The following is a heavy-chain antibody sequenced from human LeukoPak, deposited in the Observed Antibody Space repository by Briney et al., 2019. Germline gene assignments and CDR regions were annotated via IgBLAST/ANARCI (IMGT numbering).Heavy chain of an antibody. CDR2: IYYSGST. V-gene: IGHV4-30-4*01. J-gene: IGHJ5*02. Sequence: SETLSLTCTVSGGSISSGDYYWSWIRQPLGKGLEWIGYIYYSGSTYYNPSLKSRVTISVDTSKNQFSLKLSSVTAADTAVYYCAGLQIVATIMSWFDPWGQGTLVTVSS. D-gene: IGHD5-12*01. CDR3: AGLQIVATIMSWFDP. CDR1: GGSISSGDYY.